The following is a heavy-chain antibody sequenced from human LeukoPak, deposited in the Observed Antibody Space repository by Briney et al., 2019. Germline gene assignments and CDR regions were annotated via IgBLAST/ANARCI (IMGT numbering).Heavy chain of an antibody. CDR1: GYTFTSHG. D-gene: IGHD3-3*01. V-gene: IGHV1-18*01. Sequence: GASVKVSCKPSGYTFTSHGISWVRQAPGQGLEWMGWISAYNGNTNYAQKLQGRVTMTTDTSTSTAYMELRSLRSDDTAVYYCAREKGIWSGYYNYFDYWGQGTLVTVSS. CDR3: AREKGIWSGYYNYFDY. J-gene: IGHJ4*02. CDR2: ISAYNGNT.